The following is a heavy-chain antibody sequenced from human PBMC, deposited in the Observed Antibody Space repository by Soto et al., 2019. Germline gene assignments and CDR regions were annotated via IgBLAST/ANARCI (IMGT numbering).Heavy chain of an antibody. V-gene: IGHV3-74*01. CDR2: INEDGRST. D-gene: IGHD3-3*01. Sequence: GGSLRLSCAASGISLSAYGMHWVRQVPGKGLEWIARINEDGRSTSYMDSVKGRFTISRDNARDTLYLQMNSLRLEDTAVYYCARGWVERLPRQPPSDYWGQGTLVTVSS. CDR1: GISLSAYG. CDR3: ARGWVERLPRQPPSDY. J-gene: IGHJ4*02.